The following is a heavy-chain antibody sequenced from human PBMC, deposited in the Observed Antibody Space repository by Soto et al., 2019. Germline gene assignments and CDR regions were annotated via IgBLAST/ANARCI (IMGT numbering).Heavy chain of an antibody. V-gene: IGHV4-39*01. J-gene: IGHJ2*01. CDR2: IYYSGST. CDR3: ARLRGLTTVITNWYFDL. CDR1: GGSISSSSYY. Sequence: SETLSLTCTVSGGSISSSSYYWGWIRQPPGKGLEWIGSIYYSGSTHYNPSLKSRVTISVDTSKNQFSLKLSSVTAADTAVYYCARLRGLTTVITNWYFDLWGRGTLVTVSS. D-gene: IGHD4-17*01.